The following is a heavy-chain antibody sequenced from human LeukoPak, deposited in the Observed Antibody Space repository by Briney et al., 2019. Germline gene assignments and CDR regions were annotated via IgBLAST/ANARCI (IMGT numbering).Heavy chain of an antibody. CDR1: GGSISSGGYS. D-gene: IGHD1-1*01. J-gene: IGHJ5*02. CDR2: IYYSGST. CDR3: ARGVQYVVSQHGNWFDP. V-gene: IGHV4-30-2*01. Sequence: SQTLSLTCAVSGGSISSGGYSWSWIRQPPGKGLEWIGYIYYSGSTYYNPSLKSRVTISVDRSKYQFSLKLSSVTAADTAVYYCARGVQYVVSQHGNWFDPWGQGTLVTVSS.